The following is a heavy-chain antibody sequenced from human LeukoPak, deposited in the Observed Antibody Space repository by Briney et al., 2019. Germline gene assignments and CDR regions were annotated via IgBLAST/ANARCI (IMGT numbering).Heavy chain of an antibody. Sequence: GESLKISCAASGFTFSSYAMHWVRQAPGKGLEWVAVISYDGSNKYYADSVKGRFTISRDNSKNTLYLQMNSLRAEDTAVYYCARDCHADIVATRDGSDCFDYWGQGTLVTVSS. D-gene: IGHD5-12*01. CDR1: GFTFSSYA. V-gene: IGHV3-30*04. CDR3: ARDCHADIVATRDGSDCFDY. CDR2: ISYDGSNK. J-gene: IGHJ4*02.